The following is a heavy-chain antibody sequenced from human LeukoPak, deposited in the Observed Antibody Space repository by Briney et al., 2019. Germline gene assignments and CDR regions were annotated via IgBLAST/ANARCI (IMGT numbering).Heavy chain of an antibody. V-gene: IGHV3-21*06. CDR2: ISSGSRRI. D-gene: IGHD6-6*01. CDR3: ARVVLDHF. Sequence: GGSLRLSCAASGFDFSKYTMSWVRQAPGKGLEWVSSISSGSRRIHYADSMRGRFTISRDNAKSSVYLQMHNLRVEDTATYFCARVVLDHFWGRGTLVTVSS. J-gene: IGHJ4*02. CDR1: GFDFSKYT.